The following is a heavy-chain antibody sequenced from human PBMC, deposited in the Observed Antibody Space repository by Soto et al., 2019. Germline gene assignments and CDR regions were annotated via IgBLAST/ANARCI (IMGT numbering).Heavy chain of an antibody. CDR3: ARHGHYDPREAFDI. CDR1: GFSLSTSGVG. V-gene: IGHV2-5*02. CDR2: IYWDDDK. D-gene: IGHD4-17*01. Sequence: QITLKESGPTLVKPTQTLTLTCTFSGFSLSTSGVGVGWIRQPPGKALEWLALIYWDDDKRYSPSLKSRLTITKDTSKNQVVLTMTNMDPVDTATYYCARHGHYDPREAFDIWGQGTMVTVSS. J-gene: IGHJ3*02.